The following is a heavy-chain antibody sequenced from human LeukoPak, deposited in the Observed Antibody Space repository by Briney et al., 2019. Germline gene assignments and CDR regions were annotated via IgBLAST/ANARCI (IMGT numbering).Heavy chain of an antibody. V-gene: IGHV3-30*18. Sequence: GGSLRLSCGASGFTFSSYGMHWVRQAPGKGLEWVAVISYDGSKKYYGDSVKGRFTTSRDNSENRLYLQLNSLRPEDTAVYYCAKERGTTTWLDYWGQGILVTVSS. D-gene: IGHD2-2*01. CDR3: AKERGTTTWLDY. CDR1: GFTFSSYG. J-gene: IGHJ4*02. CDR2: ISYDGSKK.